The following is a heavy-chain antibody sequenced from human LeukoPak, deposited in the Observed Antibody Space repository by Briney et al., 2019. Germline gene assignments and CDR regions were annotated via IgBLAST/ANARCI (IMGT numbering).Heavy chain of an antibody. V-gene: IGHV4-4*02. J-gene: IGHJ3*02. Sequence: SETLSLTRAVSGGSISSSNWWSWVRQPPGKGLEWIGEIYHSGSTNYNPSLESRVTMSVDKSKNQFSLKLSSVTAADMAVYYCARGMAIARIRGAFDIWGQGTMITVSS. D-gene: IGHD5-24*01. CDR1: GGSISSSNW. CDR2: IYHSGST. CDR3: ARGMAIARIRGAFDI.